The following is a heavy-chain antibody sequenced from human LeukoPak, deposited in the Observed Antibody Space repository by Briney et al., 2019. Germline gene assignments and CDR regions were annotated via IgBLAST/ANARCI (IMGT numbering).Heavy chain of an antibody. CDR2: ISWNSGSI. CDR1: GFTFDDYA. V-gene: IGHV3-9*01. D-gene: IGHD6-13*01. Sequence: GGSLRLSCAASGFTFDDYAMHWVRQAPGKGLEWVSGISWNSGSIGYADSVKGRFTISRDNAKNSLYLQMNSLRAEDTALYYCASSSVWSSSRLDYWGQGTLVTVSS. J-gene: IGHJ4*02. CDR3: ASSSVWSSSRLDY.